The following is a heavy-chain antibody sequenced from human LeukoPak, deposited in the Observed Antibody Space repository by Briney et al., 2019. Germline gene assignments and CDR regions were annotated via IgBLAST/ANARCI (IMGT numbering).Heavy chain of an antibody. D-gene: IGHD2-8*01. CDR1: GYTFTGYS. Sequence: GASVKVSCKASGYTFTGYSIHWVRQAPGQGLEWMGWINPNSGGRNYAQKFQGRVTMTRDKSISTAYMELYSLRSDDTAVYYCARDPPGVRYGRPIFDFWGQGTLVTVSS. CDR3: ARDPPGVRYGRPIFDF. J-gene: IGHJ4*02. CDR2: INPNSGGR. V-gene: IGHV1-2*02.